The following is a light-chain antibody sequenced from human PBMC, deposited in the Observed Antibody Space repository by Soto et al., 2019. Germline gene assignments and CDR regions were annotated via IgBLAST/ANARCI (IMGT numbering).Light chain of an antibody. J-gene: IGKJ1*01. Sequence: DIVMTQSPDSLAVSLGERATINCKSSQSVLYSPNNKNYLAWYQQKQRQPPKLLIAWASTRESGGPDRFSGSGSGTDFTLTISALQAEDEAVYFCQQYYTTPRTFGQGTKVELK. CDR2: WAS. CDR3: QQYYTTPRT. V-gene: IGKV4-1*01. CDR1: QSVLYSPNNKNY.